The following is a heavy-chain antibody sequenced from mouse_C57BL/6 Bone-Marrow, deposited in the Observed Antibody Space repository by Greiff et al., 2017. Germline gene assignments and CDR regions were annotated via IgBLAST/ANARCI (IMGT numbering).Heavy chain of an antibody. CDR1: GYSITSGYY. Sequence: VQLKESGPGLVKPSQSLSLTCSVTGYSITSGYYWNWIRQFPGNKLEWVGYISNDGSNNYNPSLKNRISITRDTSKNQFFLKLNSVTTEDTATYYCARRTVRDYWGQGTSVTVSS. D-gene: IGHD1-1*01. J-gene: IGHJ4*01. V-gene: IGHV3-6*01. CDR3: ARRTVRDY. CDR2: ISNDGSN.